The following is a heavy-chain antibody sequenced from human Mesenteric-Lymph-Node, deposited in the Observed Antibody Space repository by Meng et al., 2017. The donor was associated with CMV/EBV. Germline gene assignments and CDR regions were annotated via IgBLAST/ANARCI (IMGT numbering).Heavy chain of an antibody. V-gene: IGHV3-21*01. J-gene: IGHJ6*02. CDR3: AGDSPRPYGLDV. CDR2: ISSSTDYI. Sequence: GESLKISCAASGFSFSDYSMNWVRRAPGKGLEWVSSISSSTDYIYYADSVKGRFTISRDNAKNSLYLQMNSLRAEDTAVYYCAGDSPRPYGLDVWGQGTTVTVSS. CDR1: GFSFSDYS.